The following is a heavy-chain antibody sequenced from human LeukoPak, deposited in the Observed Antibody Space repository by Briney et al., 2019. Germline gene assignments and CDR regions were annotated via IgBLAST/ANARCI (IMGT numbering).Heavy chain of an antibody. J-gene: IGHJ5*02. V-gene: IGHV3-74*01. Sequence: PGGSLRLSCAGSGFTFSNYWVHWVRQAPGKGLVWVSRINVEGKRTDYADSVRGRFTISRDNAKNTLYLQMNSLTAEDTAIYYCARSMGGSNDLWGQGTLVSVSS. CDR1: GFTFSNYW. CDR2: INVEGKRT. CDR3: ARSMGGSNDL. D-gene: IGHD4-11*01.